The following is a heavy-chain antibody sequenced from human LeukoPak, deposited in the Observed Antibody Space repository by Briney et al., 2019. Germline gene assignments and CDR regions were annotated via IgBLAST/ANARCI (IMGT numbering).Heavy chain of an antibody. Sequence: PGGSLRLSCAASGFTFSSYWMSWVRQAPGKGLEWVANIKQDGSEKYYVDSVKGRLTISRDNAKNSLYLQMNSLRAEDTAVYYCAKDIIPRRRGGLLYYWGQGTLVTVSS. CDR1: GFTFSSYW. D-gene: IGHD3-16*01. J-gene: IGHJ4*02. CDR3: AKDIIPRRRGGLLYY. V-gene: IGHV3-7*01. CDR2: IKQDGSEK.